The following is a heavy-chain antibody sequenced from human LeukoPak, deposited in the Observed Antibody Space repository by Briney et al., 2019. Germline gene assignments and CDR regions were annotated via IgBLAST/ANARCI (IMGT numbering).Heavy chain of an antibody. CDR1: GITLSAYG. V-gene: IGHV3-30*18. Sequence: GTSLRLSCAASGITLSAYGTHWVRQAPGKGLEWVAVLSSDAKTTYYAGSVKGRFTITRDNSKNTLYLQMNSLRAEDTAVYFCAKGSKAVLFTRDHYMDVWGKGTTVTISS. J-gene: IGHJ6*03. CDR2: LSSDAKTT. D-gene: IGHD6-19*01. CDR3: AKGSKAVLFTRDHYMDV.